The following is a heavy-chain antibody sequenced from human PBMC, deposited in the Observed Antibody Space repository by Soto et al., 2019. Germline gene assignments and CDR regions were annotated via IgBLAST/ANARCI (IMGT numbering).Heavy chain of an antibody. Sequence: PSETPSLTCTVSGGSISSGDYYWSWIRQPPGKGLEWIGSIYYSGSTYYNPSLKSRVTISVDTSKNQFSLKLNSVTAADTAVYYCASRHSSPYFDYWGQGTLVTVSS. J-gene: IGHJ4*02. V-gene: IGHV4-30-4*01. CDR1: GGSISSGDYY. CDR2: IYYSGST. CDR3: ASRHSSPYFDY. D-gene: IGHD6-13*01.